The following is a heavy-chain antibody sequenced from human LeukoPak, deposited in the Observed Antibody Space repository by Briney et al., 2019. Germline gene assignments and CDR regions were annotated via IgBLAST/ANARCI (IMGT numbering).Heavy chain of an antibody. CDR1: GYTFNTYG. V-gene: IGHV1-18*01. D-gene: IGHD4-11*01. CDR2: ISPYNGNT. Sequence: ASVKVSCKPYGYTFNTYGITWVRQAPGQGLEWMGWISPYNGNTNYAQKFQGRVTMTTDTSTSTAYMELRSLRSDDTAVYYCARDKAVTTELTQYFHHWGQGTLVTVSS. CDR3: ARDKAVTTELTQYFHH. J-gene: IGHJ1*01.